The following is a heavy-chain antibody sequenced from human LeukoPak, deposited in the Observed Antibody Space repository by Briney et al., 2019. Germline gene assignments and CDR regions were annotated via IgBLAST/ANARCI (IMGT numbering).Heavy chain of an antibody. Sequence: MTSETLSLTCTVSGGSISSYYWSWIRQPPGKGLEWIGYIYYSGSTNYNPSLKSRVTISVDTSKNQFSLKLSSVTAADTAVYYCARAPGCTNGVCYYWFDPWGQGTLVTVSS. J-gene: IGHJ5*02. CDR3: ARAPGCTNGVCYYWFDP. D-gene: IGHD2-8*01. V-gene: IGHV4-59*01. CDR1: GGSISSYY. CDR2: IYYSGST.